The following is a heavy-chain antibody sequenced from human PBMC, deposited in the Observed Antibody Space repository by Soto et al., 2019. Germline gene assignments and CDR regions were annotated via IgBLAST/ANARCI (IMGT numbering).Heavy chain of an antibody. J-gene: IGHJ4*02. CDR3: AKDQLNDSVMVDY. CDR1: GFTFSSYG. V-gene: IGHV3-30*18. CDR2: ISYDGSNK. D-gene: IGHD1-1*01. Sequence: QVQLVESGGGVVQPGRSLRLSCAASGFTFSSYGMHWVRQAPGKGLEWVAVISYDGSNKYYADSVKGRFTISRDNSKNTLYLQMNSLRAEDTAVYYCAKDQLNDSVMVDYWGQGTLVTVSS.